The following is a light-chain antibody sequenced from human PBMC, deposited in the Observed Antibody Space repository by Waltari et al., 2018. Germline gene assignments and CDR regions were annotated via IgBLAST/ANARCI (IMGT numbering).Light chain of an antibody. J-gene: IGKJ1*01. CDR2: WAS. V-gene: IGKV4-1*01. Sequence: DIVMTQSPDSLAVSLGERATINCQSSQPVLYRDNNKNYLTWYQQKPGQPPKLLFSWASIRESGVPDRLSASGSGTDFTLTISSLQAEDVAVYYCHQHYTTPWTFGQGTKVEIK. CDR1: QPVLYRDNNKNY. CDR3: HQHYTTPWT.